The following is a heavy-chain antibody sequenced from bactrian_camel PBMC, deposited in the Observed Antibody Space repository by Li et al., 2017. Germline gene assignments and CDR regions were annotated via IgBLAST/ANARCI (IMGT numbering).Heavy chain of an antibody. Sequence: HVQLVESGGGSVQTGGSLRLSCSASGDIVTYGCMGWFRQAPGKEREGLATIVSGAGVTGYADSVKDRFTIYCDNAKNTLYLQMSNLKPEDTATYFCAADPWCMGEFEYNYRGRGTQVTVS. D-gene: IGHD3*01. J-gene: IGHJ4*01. CDR2: IVSGAGVT. V-gene: IGHV3S53*01. CDR1: GDIVTYGC. CDR3: AADPWCMGEFEYNY.